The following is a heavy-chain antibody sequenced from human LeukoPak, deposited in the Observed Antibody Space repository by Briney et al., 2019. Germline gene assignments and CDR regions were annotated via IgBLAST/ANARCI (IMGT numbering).Heavy chain of an antibody. CDR1: GFTFSSYA. D-gene: IGHD4-17*01. Sequence: GGSLRLSGAASGFTFSSYAMSWVRQAPGKGLEWVSAISGSGGSTYYADSVKGRFTISRDNSKNTLYLQMNSLRAEDTAVYYCAKAFDYGALWDYWYFDLWGRGTLVTVSS. CDR3: AKAFDYGALWDYWYFDL. J-gene: IGHJ2*01. CDR2: ISGSGGST. V-gene: IGHV3-23*01.